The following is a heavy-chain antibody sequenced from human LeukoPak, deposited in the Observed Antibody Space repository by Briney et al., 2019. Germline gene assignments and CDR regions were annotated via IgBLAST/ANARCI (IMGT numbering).Heavy chain of an antibody. CDR2: ISGSGGTT. V-gene: IGHV3-23*01. Sequence: WGSLRLSCAASGFTFSTYAITWVRQAPGKGLEWVSTISGSGGTTYYADSVKGRFTISRDNSRNTLYLQLNSLRAEDTAVYYCAKNDPIVGATYFDYWGQGTLVTVSS. J-gene: IGHJ4*02. CDR1: GFTFSTYA. D-gene: IGHD1-26*01. CDR3: AKNDPIVGATYFDY.